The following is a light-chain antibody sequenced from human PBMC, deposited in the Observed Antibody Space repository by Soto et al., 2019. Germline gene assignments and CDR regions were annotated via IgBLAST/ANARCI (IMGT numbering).Light chain of an antibody. CDR1: ESVSTN. J-gene: IGKJ1*01. Sequence: DIEMTQSPAAQCLAPVERVTHSCRASESVSTNLAWYQQKAGQAPRLLRYGASTRATGIPARFSGSGSGTEFTLNISSLQSEDFAVYYCQQYSIWRTFGQGPKVDI. CDR3: QQYSIWRT. CDR2: GAS. V-gene: IGKV3-15*01.